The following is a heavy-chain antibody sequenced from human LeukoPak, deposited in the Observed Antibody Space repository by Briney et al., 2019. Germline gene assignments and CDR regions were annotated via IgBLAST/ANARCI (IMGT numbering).Heavy chain of an antibody. Sequence: SVKVSCKASGGTFSSYAISWVRQAPGQGLEWMGGIIPIFGTANYAQKFQGRVTITTDESTSTAYMELSSLRSEDTAVYYCASDLYSSGWLYYFDYWGQGTLVTFSS. V-gene: IGHV1-69*05. CDR1: GGTFSSYA. J-gene: IGHJ4*02. CDR3: ASDLYSSGWLYYFDY. CDR2: IIPIFGTA. D-gene: IGHD6-19*01.